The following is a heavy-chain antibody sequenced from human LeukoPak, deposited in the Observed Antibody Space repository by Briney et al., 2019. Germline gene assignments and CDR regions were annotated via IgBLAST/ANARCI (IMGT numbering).Heavy chain of an antibody. J-gene: IGHJ4*02. CDR1: GVSISSGGYS. D-gene: IGHD2-15*01. CDR2: IYHSGST. CDR3: ARVRGSSLDY. V-gene: IGHV4-30-2*01. Sequence: SQTLSLTCAVSGVSISSGGYSWSWIRQPPGKGLEWIGYIYHSGSTYYNPSLKSRVTISVDRSRNQFSLKLSSVTAADTAVYYCARVRGSSLDYWGQGTLVTVSS.